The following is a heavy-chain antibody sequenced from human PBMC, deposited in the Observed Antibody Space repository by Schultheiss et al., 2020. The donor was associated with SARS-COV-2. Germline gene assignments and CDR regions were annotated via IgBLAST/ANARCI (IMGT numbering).Heavy chain of an antibody. J-gene: IGHJ6*02. CDR3: ARDCKDSRTLYYYYYGMDV. CDR2: IWYDGSNK. V-gene: IGHV3-33*01. D-gene: IGHD6-13*01. CDR1: GFTFSSYG. Sequence: GGSLRLSCAASGFTFSSYGMHWVRQAPGKGLEWVAVIWYDGSNKYYADSVKGRFTISRDNSKNTLYLQMNSLRAEDTAVYYCARDCKDSRTLYYYYYGMDVWGQGTTVTVAS.